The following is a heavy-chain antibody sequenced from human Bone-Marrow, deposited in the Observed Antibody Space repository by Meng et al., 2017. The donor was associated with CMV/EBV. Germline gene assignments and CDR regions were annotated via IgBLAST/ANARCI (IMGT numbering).Heavy chain of an antibody. CDR1: GYTFTSYA. CDR2: INVGNGDT. Sequence: QVQLVQSGAEVKKPGASVKVSCKASGYTFTSYAVHWVRQAPGQRLEWMGWINVGNGDTKYAEKFQDRISMTSDTSASTSYMELSSLRSEDTAVYYCARDIAAAGTDFDPWGQGTLVTVSS. CDR3: ARDIAAAGTDFDP. D-gene: IGHD6-13*01. V-gene: IGHV1-3*01. J-gene: IGHJ5*02.